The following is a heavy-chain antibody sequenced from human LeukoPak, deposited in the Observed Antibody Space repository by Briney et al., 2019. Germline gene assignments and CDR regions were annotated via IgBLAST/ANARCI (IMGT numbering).Heavy chain of an antibody. D-gene: IGHD2-15*01. Sequence: GGSLRLSCAASGFTFSTYAMTWVRQAPGKGLEWVSVIYSGGSTYYADSVKGRFTISRDNSKNTLYLQMNSLRAEDTAVYYCAREGYCSGGSCHWYFDLWGRGTLVTVSS. J-gene: IGHJ2*01. CDR2: IYSGGST. V-gene: IGHV3-53*01. CDR1: GFTFSTYA. CDR3: AREGYCSGGSCHWYFDL.